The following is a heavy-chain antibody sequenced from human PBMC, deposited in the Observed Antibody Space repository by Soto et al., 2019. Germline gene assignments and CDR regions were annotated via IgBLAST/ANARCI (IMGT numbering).Heavy chain of an antibody. V-gene: IGHV4-31*03. J-gene: IGHJ4*02. CDR3: ARDAGYCSSTSCYIDY. D-gene: IGHD2-2*02. Sequence: SETLSLTCTVSGGSISSGGYYWSWIRQHPGKGLEWIGYIYYSGSTYYNPSLKSRVTISVDTSKNQFSLKLSSVTAADTAVYYCARDAGYCSSTSCYIDYWGQGTLVTVS. CDR1: GGSISSGGYY. CDR2: IYYSGST.